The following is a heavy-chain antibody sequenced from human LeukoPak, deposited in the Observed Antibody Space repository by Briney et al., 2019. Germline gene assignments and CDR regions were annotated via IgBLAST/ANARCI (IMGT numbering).Heavy chain of an antibody. D-gene: IGHD3-22*01. CDR3: ARHGNYYDTSQSDP. CDR1: GGSISSSSYY. Sequence: SEALSLTCTVSGGSISSSSYYWGWIRQPPGKGLEWIGSIYYSGSTYYNPSLKSRVTISVDTSKNQFSLKLSSVTAADTAVYYCARHGNYYDTSQSDPWGQGTLVTVSS. J-gene: IGHJ5*02. CDR2: IYYSGST. V-gene: IGHV4-39*01.